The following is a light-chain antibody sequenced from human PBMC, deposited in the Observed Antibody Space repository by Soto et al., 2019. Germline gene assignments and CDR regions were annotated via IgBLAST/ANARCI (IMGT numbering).Light chain of an antibody. CDR2: CAS. V-gene: IGKV3-20*01. CDR3: QQYGSSGT. CDR1: QSVSSSY. J-gene: IGKJ1*01. Sequence: SVFTQSPGTLSLSPGERATHSYRASQSVSSSYLAWYQQKPGRAPRLLIFCASSRATGIPDRFSGSGSGTDFTLTIRRLEPEDFAVYYCQQYGSSGTFGQGTKVDI.